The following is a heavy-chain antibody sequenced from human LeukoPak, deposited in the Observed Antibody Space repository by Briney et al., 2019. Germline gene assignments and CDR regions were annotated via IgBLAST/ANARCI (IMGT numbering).Heavy chain of an antibody. J-gene: IGHJ3*02. CDR1: GFTFDDYA. D-gene: IGHD1-26*01. CDR2: ISWNSGSI. CDR3: ARDRIVGATSADGFDI. V-gene: IGHV3-9*01. Sequence: PGGSLRLSCAASGFTFDDYAMHWVRQAPGKGLEWVSGISWNSGSIGYADSVKGRFTISRDNAKNSLYLQMNSLRAEDTAVYYCARDRIVGATSADGFDIWGQGTMVTVSS.